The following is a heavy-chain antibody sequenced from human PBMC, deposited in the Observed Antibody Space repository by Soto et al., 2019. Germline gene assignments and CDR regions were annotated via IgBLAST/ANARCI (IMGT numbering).Heavy chain of an antibody. CDR3: VMDSHGEY. Sequence: EVQLVESGGGLVQPGGSLRLSCAASGLTFSNYWMHWVRQAPGKGLAWVARIDHDVSTDYAGSARGRFTVSRDNAENMLYLQMNSLRDDDTALYCCVMDSHGEYWGQGTMVTVSS. CDR2: IDHDVST. J-gene: IGHJ4*02. CDR1: GLTFSNYW. D-gene: IGHD2-2*03. V-gene: IGHV3-74*01.